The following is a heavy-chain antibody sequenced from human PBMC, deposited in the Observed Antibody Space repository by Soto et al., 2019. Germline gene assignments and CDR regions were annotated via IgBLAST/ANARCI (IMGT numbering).Heavy chain of an antibody. CDR2: IDPSDSYT. CDR3: AGHSLPDIVVVPAATDPDY. Sequence: PGESLKISCKGSGYSFTSYWISWVRQMPGKGLEWMGRIDPSDSYTNYSPSFQGHVTISADKSISTAYLQWSSLKASDTAMYYCAGHSLPDIVVVPAATDPDYWGQGTRVTVSS. J-gene: IGHJ4*02. CDR1: GYSFTSYW. D-gene: IGHD2-2*01. V-gene: IGHV5-10-1*01.